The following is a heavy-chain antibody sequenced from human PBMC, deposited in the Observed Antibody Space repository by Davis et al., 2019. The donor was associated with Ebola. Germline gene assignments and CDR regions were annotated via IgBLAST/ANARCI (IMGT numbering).Heavy chain of an antibody. J-gene: IGHJ4*02. CDR3: ARETVH. CDR2: IKQDGSEK. Sequence: GESLKISCAVSGFTFSSYWMSWVRQAPGKGLEWVANIKQDGSEKYYVDSVKGRFTISRDNAKNSLYLQMNSLRAEDTAVYYCARETVHWGQGTLVTVSS. V-gene: IGHV3-7*01. D-gene: IGHD4-11*01. CDR1: GFTFSSYW.